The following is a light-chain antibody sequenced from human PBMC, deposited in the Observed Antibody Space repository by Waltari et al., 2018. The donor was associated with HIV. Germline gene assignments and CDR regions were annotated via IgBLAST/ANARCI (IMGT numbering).Light chain of an antibody. CDR1: QSISHW. V-gene: IGKV1-5*03. Sequence: DIRLTQSPPTLSASVGARVTITCRASQSISHWLAWYQQKPGKAPDLLIYQASDLEAGVPSRFSGSGSETEFTLTISSLQPDDFAAYYCQQYYTYPWTFGQGTKVEIK. CDR3: QQYYTYPWT. J-gene: IGKJ1*01. CDR2: QAS.